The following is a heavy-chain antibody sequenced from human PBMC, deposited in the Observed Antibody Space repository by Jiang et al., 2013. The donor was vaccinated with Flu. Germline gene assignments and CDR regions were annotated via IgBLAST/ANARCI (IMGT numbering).Heavy chain of an antibody. D-gene: IGHD2-15*01. V-gene: IGHV4-34*01. Sequence: SRVTISVDTSKNQFSLKLSSVTAADTAVYYCARGLWRCSGGSCYFDYWGQGTLVTVSS. J-gene: IGHJ4*02. CDR3: ARGLWRCSGGSCYFDY.